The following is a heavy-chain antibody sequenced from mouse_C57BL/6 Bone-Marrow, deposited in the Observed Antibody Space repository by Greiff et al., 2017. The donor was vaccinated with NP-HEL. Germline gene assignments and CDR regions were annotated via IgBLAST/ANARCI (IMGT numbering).Heavy chain of an antibody. Sequence: VQLQQPGAELVKPGASVKLSCKASGYTFTSYWMQWVKQRPGQGLEWIGEIDPSDSYTNYNQKFKGKATLTVDTSSSTAYMQLSSLTSEDSAVYYCARGDGTTVVARGFAYWGQGTLVTVSA. V-gene: IGHV1-50*01. D-gene: IGHD1-1*01. CDR1: GYTFTSYW. J-gene: IGHJ3*01. CDR3: ARGDGTTVVARGFAY. CDR2: IDPSDSYT.